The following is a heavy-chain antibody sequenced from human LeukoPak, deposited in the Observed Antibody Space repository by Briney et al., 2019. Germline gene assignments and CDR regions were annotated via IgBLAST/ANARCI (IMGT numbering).Heavy chain of an antibody. CDR2: IHYSGRT. Sequence: SETLSLTCTVSGGSISSTAYYWGWLRQSPGKGLEWIATIHYSGRTYYNPSLKSRVTISVHTSNNQFSLKVSSVTATDTALYYCVRHDYVDYDPGTNWFDPWGQGALVTVSS. CDR3: VRHDYVDYDPGTNWFDP. CDR1: GGSISSTAYY. D-gene: IGHD4-17*01. V-gene: IGHV4-39*01. J-gene: IGHJ5*02.